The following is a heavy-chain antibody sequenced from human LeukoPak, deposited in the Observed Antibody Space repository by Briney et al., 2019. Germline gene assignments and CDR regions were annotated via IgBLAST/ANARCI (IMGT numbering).Heavy chain of an antibody. CDR2: INPSDGST. CDR3: TRVVVDSSGWYHFDY. J-gene: IGHJ4*02. D-gene: IGHD6-19*01. Sequence: ASVKVSCKASGYTFTTYYMHWVRQAPGQGLERMAKINPSDGSTNYAQKFQGRVTMTRDTSTSTVYMELSSLRSEDTAVYYCTRVVVDSSGWYHFDYWGQGPLVTVSS. CDR1: GYTFTTYY. V-gene: IGHV1-46*01.